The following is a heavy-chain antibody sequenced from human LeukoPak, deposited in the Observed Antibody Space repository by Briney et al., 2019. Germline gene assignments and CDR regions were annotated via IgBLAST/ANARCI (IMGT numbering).Heavy chain of an antibody. J-gene: IGHJ4*02. D-gene: IGHD2-21*02. Sequence: LSLTCAVYGGSFSGYYWSWIRQAPGKGLEWVSYISSSSSTIYYADSVKGRFTISRDNAKNSLYLQMNSLRAEDTAVYYCARGKIVVTAMVYWGQGTLVTVSS. CDR2: ISSSSSTI. V-gene: IGHV3-11*04. CDR1: GGSFSGYY. CDR3: ARGKIVVTAMVY.